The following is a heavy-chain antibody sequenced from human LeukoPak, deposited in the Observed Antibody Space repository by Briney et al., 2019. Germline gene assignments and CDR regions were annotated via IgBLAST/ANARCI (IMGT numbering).Heavy chain of an antibody. Sequence: GGSLRLSCAASGFTFSNYSMNWVRQAPGKGLEWVSYVSSSSSSIYYADSVKGRFTISRDNAKNSLYLQMNSLRAEDTAVYYCARAAPNWNLDYWGQGTLVTVSS. CDR1: GFTFSNYS. CDR3: ARAAPNWNLDY. V-gene: IGHV3-48*04. D-gene: IGHD1-1*01. J-gene: IGHJ4*02. CDR2: VSSSSSSI.